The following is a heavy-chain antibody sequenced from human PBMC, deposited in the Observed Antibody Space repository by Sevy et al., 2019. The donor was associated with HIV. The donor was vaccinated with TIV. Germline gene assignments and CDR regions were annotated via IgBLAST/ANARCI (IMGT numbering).Heavy chain of an antibody. CDR1: GFTFSDYY. Sequence: GGSLRLSCAASGFTFSDYYMSWIRQAPGKGLEWVSYISSGSSYTNYADSVKGRFTISRDNARNSLYLKMNSLRAEDTAVYYCAKDSRVYSSSHFDYWGQGIRVTVSS. D-gene: IGHD6-13*01. CDR3: AKDSRVYSSSHFDY. J-gene: IGHJ4*02. CDR2: ISSGSSYT. V-gene: IGHV3-11*06.